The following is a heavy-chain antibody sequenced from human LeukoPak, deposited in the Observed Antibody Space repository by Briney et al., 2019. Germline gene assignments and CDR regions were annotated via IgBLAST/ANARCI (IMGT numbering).Heavy chain of an antibody. J-gene: IGHJ4*02. CDR1: GFTFSSYA. CDR3: ARESTTGGFDF. Sequence: GESLRLSCAASGFTFSSYAMSWVRQAPGKGLEWVSAISGSGGSTYYADSVKGRFTISRDNSKNTLYLQMNILRAEDTAVYFCARESTTGGFDFWGQETLVTVSS. CDR2: ISGSGGST. V-gene: IGHV3-23*01. D-gene: IGHD1-1*01.